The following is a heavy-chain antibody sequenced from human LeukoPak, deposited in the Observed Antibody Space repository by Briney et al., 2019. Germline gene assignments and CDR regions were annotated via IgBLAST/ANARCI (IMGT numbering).Heavy chain of an antibody. CDR1: GFTFSSYH. Sequence: GGSLRLSCAASGFTFSSYHFHWVRQAPGKGLEWVSSISSDSSSFKYYAHSVQGRFTISRDNARNSMYLQMNSLRAEDTAVYYCARGTNWSPLDFDYWGQGTLVTVSS. CDR2: ISSDSSSFK. J-gene: IGHJ4*02. D-gene: IGHD1-20*01. V-gene: IGHV3-21*04. CDR3: ARGTNWSPLDFDY.